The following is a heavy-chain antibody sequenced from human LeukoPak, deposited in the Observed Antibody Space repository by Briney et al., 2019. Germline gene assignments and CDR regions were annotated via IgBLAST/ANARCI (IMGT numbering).Heavy chain of an antibody. V-gene: IGHV4-34*01. Sequence: SETLSLTCAVYGGSFSGYYWSWIRQPPGKGLEWIGEINHSGSTNYNPSLKSRVTISVDTSKNQFSLKLSSVTAADTAVYYCAREWGFRHAYGSSWGWFDPWGQGTLVTVSS. CDR3: AREWGFRHAYGSSWGWFDP. D-gene: IGHD6-13*01. CDR1: GGSFSGYY. J-gene: IGHJ5*02. CDR2: INHSGST.